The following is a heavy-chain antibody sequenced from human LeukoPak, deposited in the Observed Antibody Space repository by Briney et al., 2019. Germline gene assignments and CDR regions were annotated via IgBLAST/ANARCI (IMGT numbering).Heavy chain of an antibody. CDR2: INHSGST. Sequence: SETLSLTCAVYGGSFSGYYWSWIRQPPGKGLEWIGEINHSGSTNYNPSLKSRVTMSVDTSKDQFSLKLSSVTAADTAVYYCARVKLGLRYYFDYWGQGTLVTVSS. CDR1: GGSFSGYY. J-gene: IGHJ4*02. D-gene: IGHD4-17*01. CDR3: ARVKLGLRYYFDY. V-gene: IGHV4-34*01.